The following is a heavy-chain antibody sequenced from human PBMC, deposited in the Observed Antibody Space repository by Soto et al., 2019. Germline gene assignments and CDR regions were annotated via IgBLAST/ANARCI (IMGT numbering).Heavy chain of an antibody. CDR2: VNPNSGYT. D-gene: IGHD5-18*01. Sequence: QVQLVQSGAEVKKPGASVTVSCKASGYTFTNYDITWLRQAAGKGLEWVGWVNPNSGYTGYAQKFVGRVTMTRNTPLRTAYIELSSLTSGDTAVSYCARSYSYGGKDYWGQGTLVTVS. V-gene: IGHV1-8*01. CDR3: ARSYSYGGKDY. CDR1: GYTFTNYD. J-gene: IGHJ4*02.